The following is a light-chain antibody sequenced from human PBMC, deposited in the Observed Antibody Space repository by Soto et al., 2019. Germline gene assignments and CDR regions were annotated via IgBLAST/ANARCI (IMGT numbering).Light chain of an antibody. CDR3: QQYNSWPLT. CDR1: QGINNW. J-gene: IGKJ4*01. Sequence: DIQMTQSPSSLSASEGDRVAITCRASQGINNWLAWYQQKPGKAPKLLIYAASSLQSGVPSRFSGSGSGTDFTLTISSLQSEDFAVYYCQQYNSWPLTFGGGTKVDI. V-gene: IGKV1D-16*01. CDR2: AAS.